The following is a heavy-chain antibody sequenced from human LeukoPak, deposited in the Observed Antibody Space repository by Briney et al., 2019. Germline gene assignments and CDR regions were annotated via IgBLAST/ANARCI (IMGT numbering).Heavy chain of an antibody. V-gene: IGHV3-7*01. CDR2: IKDDGSAK. CDR3: AELGITMIGGV. CDR1: GFTFSGYW. Sequence: PGGSLRPSCAASGFTFSGYWMTWVRQAPGKGLEWVANIKDDGSAKYYEDSVKGRFTISRDDAKNSLYLQMNSLRDDDTAVYYCAELGITMIGGVWGKGTTVTISS. J-gene: IGHJ6*04. D-gene: IGHD3-10*02.